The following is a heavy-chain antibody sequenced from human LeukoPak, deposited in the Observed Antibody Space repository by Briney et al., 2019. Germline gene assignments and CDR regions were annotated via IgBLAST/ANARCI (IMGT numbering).Heavy chain of an antibody. J-gene: IGHJ4*02. CDR3: ANLGS. Sequence: GGSLRLSCAASGFTLSSYAMSWVRQAPGKGLEWVSAISSSDDGTYYAKSVRGRFTISRDSSKNTLYLQMNSLRAEDTAVYYCANLGSWGQGTLVTVSS. CDR1: GFTLSSYA. D-gene: IGHD7-27*01. CDR2: ISSSDDGT. V-gene: IGHV3-23*01.